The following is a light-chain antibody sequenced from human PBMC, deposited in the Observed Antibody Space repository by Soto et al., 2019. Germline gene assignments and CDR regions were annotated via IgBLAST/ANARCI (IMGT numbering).Light chain of an antibody. Sequence: QSVLTQPPSASGSPGQSVTISCTGTSSDVGAYNYVSWYQQHPGKAPKLMIYEVSKRPSGVPDRFSGSKSGNTASLTVSGLQAEDEADYYCSSYAGSNSVAVFGGGTKVTVL. CDR2: EVS. CDR1: SSDVGAYNY. CDR3: SSYAGSNSVAV. V-gene: IGLV2-8*01. J-gene: IGLJ2*01.